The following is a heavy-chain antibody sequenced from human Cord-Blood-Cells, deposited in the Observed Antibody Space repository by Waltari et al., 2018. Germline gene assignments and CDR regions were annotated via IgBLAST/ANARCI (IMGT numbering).Heavy chain of an antibody. CDR1: GFTFSSYA. CDR3: ASPSYYFDY. Sequence: QVQLVESGGGVVQPGRSLRLSCGASGFTFSSYAMHWVRQAPGKGLEWVAVISYDGSNKYYADSVKGRFTISRDNSKNTLYLQMNSLRAEDTAVYYCASPSYYFDYWGQGTLVTVSS. V-gene: IGHV3-30-3*01. D-gene: IGHD6-6*01. CDR2: ISYDGSNK. J-gene: IGHJ4*02.